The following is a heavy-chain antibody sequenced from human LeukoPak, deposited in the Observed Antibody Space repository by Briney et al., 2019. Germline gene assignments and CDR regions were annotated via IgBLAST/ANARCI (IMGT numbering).Heavy chain of an antibody. D-gene: IGHD1-1*01. V-gene: IGHV3-30*04. Sequence: GRSLRLSCAASGFTFSSYAMHWVRQAPGKGLEWVAVISYDGSNKYYADSVKGRFTISRDNSKNTLYLQMNSLRAEDTAVYYCAKEYSDWYNWNSPYYYYGMDVWGQGTTVTVSS. CDR1: GFTFSSYA. CDR3: AKEYSDWYNWNSPYYYYGMDV. CDR2: ISYDGSNK. J-gene: IGHJ6*02.